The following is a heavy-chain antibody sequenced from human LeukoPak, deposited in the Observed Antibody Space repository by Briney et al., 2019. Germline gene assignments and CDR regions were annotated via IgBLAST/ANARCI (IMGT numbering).Heavy chain of an antibody. V-gene: IGHV3-23*01. Sequence: GGSLRLSCAASGFTFSSNAMTWVRQAPGKGLEWVSAIHGSDDNTHYADSVKGRFTISRDKSKNTLYLQMNSLRAEDTAVYYCARGRDSSSSYPGYWGQGTLVTVSS. CDR3: ARGRDSSSSYPGY. CDR1: GFTFSSNA. CDR2: IHGSDDNT. J-gene: IGHJ4*02. D-gene: IGHD6-6*01.